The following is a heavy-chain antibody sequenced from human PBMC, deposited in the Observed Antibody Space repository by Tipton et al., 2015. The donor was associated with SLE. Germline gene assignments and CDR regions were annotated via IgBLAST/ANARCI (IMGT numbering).Heavy chain of an antibody. CDR2: IYYRGDT. J-gene: IGHJ6*02. V-gene: IGHV4-39*07. D-gene: IGHD3-16*01. CDR3: ARAPEGDLLGGMDV. Sequence: TLSLTCTVSGGPMSSSSSSWGWIRQPPGKGLEWIGSIYYRGDTYYNPSLKSRVTISLDTSKNQFSLKVRALTAADTAVYYCARAPEGDLLGGMDVWGQGTPVTVSS. CDR1: GGPMSSSSSS.